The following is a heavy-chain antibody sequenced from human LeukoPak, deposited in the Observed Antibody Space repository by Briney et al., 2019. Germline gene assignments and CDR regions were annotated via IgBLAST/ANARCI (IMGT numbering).Heavy chain of an antibody. J-gene: IGHJ3*02. D-gene: IGHD2-2*01. Sequence: GGSLRLSCAASGFTFSDYYMSWIRQAPGKGLEWVSSISSSSSYIYYADSVKGRFTISRDNAKNSLYLQMNSLRAEDTAVYYCARDDRYCSSTSCKNAFDIWGQGTMVTVSS. CDR1: GFTFSDYY. CDR3: ARDDRYCSSTSCKNAFDI. CDR2: ISSSSSYI. V-gene: IGHV3-11*06.